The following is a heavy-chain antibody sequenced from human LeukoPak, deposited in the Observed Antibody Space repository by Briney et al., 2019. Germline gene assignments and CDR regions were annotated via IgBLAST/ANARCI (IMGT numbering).Heavy chain of an antibody. Sequence: SVKVSCKASGGTFSSYAISWVRQAPGQGLEWMGGIIPIFGTANYAQKFQGRVTVTADESTSTAYMELSSLRSEDTAVYYCARDLDCSSTSCYDVYWGQGALVTVSS. J-gene: IGHJ4*02. D-gene: IGHD2-2*01. CDR2: IIPIFGTA. CDR1: GGTFSSYA. V-gene: IGHV1-69*13. CDR3: ARDLDCSSTSCYDVY.